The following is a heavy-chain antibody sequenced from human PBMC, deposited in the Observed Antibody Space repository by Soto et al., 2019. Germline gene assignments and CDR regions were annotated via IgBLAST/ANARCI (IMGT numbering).Heavy chain of an antibody. V-gene: IGHV3-30-3*01. CDR2: ISYDGSNK. CDR1: GFTFSSYA. J-gene: IGHJ4*02. Sequence: ESGGGVVQPGRSLRLSCAASGFTFSSYAMHWVRQAPGKGLEWVAVISYDGSNKYYADSVKGRFTISRDNSKNTLYLQMNSLRAEDTAVYYCARYYAQDYWGQGTLVTVSS. CDR3: ARYYAQDY. D-gene: IGHD1-26*01.